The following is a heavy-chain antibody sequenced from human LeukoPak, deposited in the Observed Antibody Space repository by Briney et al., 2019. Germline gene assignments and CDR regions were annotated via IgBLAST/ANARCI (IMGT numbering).Heavy chain of an antibody. CDR3: ARVLSGGGYYFDY. J-gene: IGHJ4*02. V-gene: IGHV4-34*01. Sequence: SETLSLTRAVYGGSFSGYYWSWIRQPPGKGLEWIGEINHSGSTNYNPSLKSRVTISVDTSKNQFSLKLSSVTAADTAVYYCARVLSGGGYYFDYWGQGTLVTVSS. CDR2: INHSGST. CDR1: GGSFSGYY. D-gene: IGHD3-16*01.